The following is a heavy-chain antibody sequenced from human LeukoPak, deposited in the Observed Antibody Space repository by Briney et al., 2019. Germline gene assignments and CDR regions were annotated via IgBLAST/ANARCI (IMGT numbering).Heavy chain of an antibody. CDR3: ARGVRYFDWFPPKDYYFDY. CDR1: GGSLSGYY. J-gene: IGHJ4*02. Sequence: SETLSLTCAVYGGSLSGYYWSWIRQPPGKGLEWIGEINHSGSTNYNPSLKSRVTISVDTSKNQFSLKLSSVTAADTAVYYCARGVRYFDWFPPKDYYFDYWGQGTLVTVSS. CDR2: INHSGST. V-gene: IGHV4-34*01. D-gene: IGHD3-9*01.